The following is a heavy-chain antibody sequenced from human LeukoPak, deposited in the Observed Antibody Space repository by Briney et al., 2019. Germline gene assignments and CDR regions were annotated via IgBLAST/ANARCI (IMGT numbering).Heavy chain of an antibody. V-gene: IGHV3-74*01. CDR2: INSDGSST. CDR1: GFTFSSYW. Sequence: PGGSLRLSCAASGFTFSSYWMHWVRQAPGKGLVWVSRINSDGSSTSYADSVKGRFTISRDNSENTLYLQMNSLRAEDTAVYYCASSIWFGETLSPSSDYWGQGTLVTVSS. J-gene: IGHJ4*02. D-gene: IGHD3-10*01. CDR3: ASSIWFGETLSPSSDY.